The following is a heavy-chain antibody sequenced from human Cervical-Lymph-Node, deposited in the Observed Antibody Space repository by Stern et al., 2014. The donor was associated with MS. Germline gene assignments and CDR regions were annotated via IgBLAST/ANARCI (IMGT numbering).Heavy chain of an antibody. V-gene: IGHV1-69*01. Sequence: VQLVESGAEVKKPGSSVRVSCKASGGTFSSYAISWVRQAPGQGLEWMGGIIPMFGTANYAQKCQGRVTITADYSTTTAYMEVSSLRSEDTAVYYCASSVGELTPEAVWGQGTTVTVFS. CDR2: IIPMFGTA. CDR1: GGTFSSYA. D-gene: IGHD3-10*01. CDR3: ASSVGELTPEAV. J-gene: IGHJ6*02.